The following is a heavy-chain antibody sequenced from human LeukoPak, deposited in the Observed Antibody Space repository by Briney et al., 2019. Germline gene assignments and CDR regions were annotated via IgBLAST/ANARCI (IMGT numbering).Heavy chain of an antibody. CDR2: IIPIFGTA. Sequence: SVKVSCKASGGTFSSYAISWVRQAPGQGLDWMGGIIPIFGTANYAQKFQGRVTITADESTSTAYMELSSLRSEDTAVYYCARLSSRDGYNYPIDYWGQGTLVTVSS. CDR1: GGTFSSYA. CDR3: ARLSSRDGYNYPIDY. J-gene: IGHJ4*02. D-gene: IGHD5-24*01. V-gene: IGHV1-69*01.